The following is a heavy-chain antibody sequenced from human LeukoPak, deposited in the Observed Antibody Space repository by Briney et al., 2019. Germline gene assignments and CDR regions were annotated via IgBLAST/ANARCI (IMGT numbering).Heavy chain of an antibody. CDR3: ARRGGSSIDY. D-gene: IGHD1-26*01. V-gene: IGHV3-30*02. CDR2: IRYDGSNK. J-gene: IGHJ4*02. Sequence: QTGGSLRLSCAASGFTFSSYGMHWVRQAPGKGLEWVAFIRYDGSNKYYADSVKGRFTISRDNSKNTLYLQMNSLRAEDTAVYYCARRGGSSIDYWGQGTLVTVSS. CDR1: GFTFSSYG.